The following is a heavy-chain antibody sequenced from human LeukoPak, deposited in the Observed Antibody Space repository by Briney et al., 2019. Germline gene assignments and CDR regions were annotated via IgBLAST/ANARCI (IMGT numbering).Heavy chain of an antibody. CDR1: GGTFSSYA. J-gene: IGHJ4*02. CDR2: IIPIFGTA. Sequence: GASVKVSFKASGGTFSSYAISWVRQAPGQGLEWMGGIIPIFGTANYAQKFQGRVTITADESTSTAYMELSSLRSEDTAVYYCARERVLRYLGVGYWGQGTLVTVSS. V-gene: IGHV1-69*13. D-gene: IGHD3-9*01. CDR3: ARERVLRYLGVGY.